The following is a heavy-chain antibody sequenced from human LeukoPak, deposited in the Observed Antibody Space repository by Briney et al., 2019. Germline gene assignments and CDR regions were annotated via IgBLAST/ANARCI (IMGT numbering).Heavy chain of an antibody. D-gene: IGHD4-17*01. Sequence: SSETLSLTCTVSGGSISSTDYYWSWVRQHPGKGLEWIGYIYYSGNTYYNPSLRSRVTISVDTSKNQFSLQLFSVTAADTAVYFCACWTPVTTGRFDPWGQGTLVTVSS. CDR3: ACWTPVTTGRFDP. J-gene: IGHJ5*02. CDR2: IYYSGNT. V-gene: IGHV4-31*03. CDR1: GGSISSTDYY.